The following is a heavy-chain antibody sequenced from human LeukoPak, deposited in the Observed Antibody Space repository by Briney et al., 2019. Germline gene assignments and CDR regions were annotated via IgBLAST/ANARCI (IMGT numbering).Heavy chain of an antibody. J-gene: IGHJ6*02. CDR2: ISSSGSTI. Sequence: GGSLRLSCAASGFTFSDYYMSWIRQAPGKGLEWVSYISSSGSTIYYADFVKGRFTISRDNAKNSLYLQMNSLRAEDTAVYYYARDPDGVYGYGMDVWGQGTTVTVSS. CDR1: GFTFSDYY. CDR3: ARDPDGVYGYGMDV. V-gene: IGHV3-11*01. D-gene: IGHD5/OR15-5a*01.